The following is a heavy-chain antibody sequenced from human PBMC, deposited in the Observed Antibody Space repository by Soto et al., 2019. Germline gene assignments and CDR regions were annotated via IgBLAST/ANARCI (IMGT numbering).Heavy chain of an antibody. CDR2: INPKSGGT. V-gene: IGHV1-2*02. CDR1: GYTFTVYY. CDR3: ARDLAKGGGSAGFDY. J-gene: IGHJ4*02. Sequence: QVQLVQSGAEVKKPGASVNVSCKASGYTFTVYYMHWVRQAPGQGLEWMGWINPKSGGTMYPQKFQGRVTMTWDTSISTAYMALTRLRSDATDVYYCARDLAKGGGSAGFDYWCQGTLVTVSS. D-gene: IGHD1-26*01.